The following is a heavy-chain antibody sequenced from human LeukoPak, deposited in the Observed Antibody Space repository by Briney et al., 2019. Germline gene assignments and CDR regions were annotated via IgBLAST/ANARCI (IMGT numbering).Heavy chain of an antibody. J-gene: IGHJ4*02. CDR3: ARVGSGSYLDY. V-gene: IGHV4-59*01. CDR2: IYYGGST. D-gene: IGHD3-10*01. Sequence: SETLSLTCTVSGGSISSYYWSWIRQPPGKGLEWIGYIYYGGSTNYNPSLKSRVTISVDTSKNQFSLKLSSVTAADTAVYYCARVGSGSYLDYWGQGTLVTVSS. CDR1: GGSISSYY.